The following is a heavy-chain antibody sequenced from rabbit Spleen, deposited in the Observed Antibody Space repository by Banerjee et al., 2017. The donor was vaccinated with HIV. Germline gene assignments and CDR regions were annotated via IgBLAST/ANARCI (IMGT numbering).Heavy chain of an antibody. CDR1: GFSFSDRDV. D-gene: IGHD1-1*01. CDR3: ARNGGVLDYKL. J-gene: IGHJ6*01. Sequence: QEQLVESGGGLVKPEGSLTLTCKASGFSFSDRDVMCWVRQAPGKGLEWIACIAGSSSGFTYSATWAKGRFTCSKTSSTTVTLQMTSLTVADTATYFCARNGGVLDYKLWGQGTLVTVS. CDR2: IAGSSSGFT. V-gene: IGHV1S45*01.